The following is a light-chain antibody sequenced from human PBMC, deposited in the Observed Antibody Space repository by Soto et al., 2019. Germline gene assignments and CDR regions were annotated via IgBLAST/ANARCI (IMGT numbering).Light chain of an antibody. CDR1: QSVSSSY. CDR3: QQYGRSPPMYT. V-gene: IGKV3-20*01. CDR2: GAS. Sequence: EIVLTQSPGTLSLSPGERATLSCRASQSVSSSYLAWYQQKPGQAPRLLIYGASSRATGIPDRFSGSGSGTDFTLTISRLEPEYLVVYYCQQYGRSPPMYTFGQGTKLEIK. J-gene: IGKJ2*01.